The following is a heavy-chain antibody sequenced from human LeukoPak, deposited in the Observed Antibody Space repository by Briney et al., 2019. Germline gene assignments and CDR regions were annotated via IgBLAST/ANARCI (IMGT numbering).Heavy chain of an antibody. CDR2: INPNSGGT. CDR1: GYTFTGYY. J-gene: IGHJ4*02. V-gene: IGHV1-2*02. CDR3: ARDGYNSANHLDY. Sequence: ASVKVSCKASGYTFTGYYMHWVRQAPGQGLEWMGWINPNSGGTNYAQKFQGRVTMTRDTSISTAYMELSRLRSDDTAVYYCARDGYNSANHLDYWGQGTLVTVSS. D-gene: IGHD5-24*01.